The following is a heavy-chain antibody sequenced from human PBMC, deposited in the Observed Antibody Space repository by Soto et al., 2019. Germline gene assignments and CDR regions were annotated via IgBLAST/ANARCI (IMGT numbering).Heavy chain of an antibody. CDR1: GFMFSSYV. Sequence: ESGGGLVQPGGSLRLSCAASGFMFSSYVMSWVRQAPGKGLEWVSGVSGSGSRTYYADSVKGRFSISRDNSRNTLYLQLYSLRAEDTAVYYCAVLTTVTDADYWGQGTLVTVPS. J-gene: IGHJ4*02. CDR3: AVLTTVTDADY. V-gene: IGHV3-23*01. D-gene: IGHD4-17*01. CDR2: VSGSGSRT.